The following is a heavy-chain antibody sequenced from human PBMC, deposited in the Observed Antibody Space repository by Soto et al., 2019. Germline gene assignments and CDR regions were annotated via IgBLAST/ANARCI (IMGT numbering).Heavy chain of an antibody. Sequence: ASVKVSCKASGYTVTSYAMHWVRQAPGQRLEWMGWINAGNGNTKYSQKFQGRVTITRDTSTSTAYMELRSLRSDDTAVYYCARGVGSGSYYNQYNWFDPWGQGTLVTVSS. CDR2: INAGNGNT. V-gene: IGHV1-3*01. CDR3: ARGVGSGSYYNQYNWFDP. CDR1: GYTVTSYA. D-gene: IGHD3-10*01. J-gene: IGHJ5*02.